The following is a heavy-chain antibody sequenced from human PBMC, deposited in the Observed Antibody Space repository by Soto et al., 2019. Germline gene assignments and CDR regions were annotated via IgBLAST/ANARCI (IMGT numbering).Heavy chain of an antibody. CDR3: ARDGAAAAFDY. CDR1: GGSISSGDYY. CDR2: IYYSGST. V-gene: IGHV4-30-4*01. D-gene: IGHD6-13*01. Sequence: PSETLSLTCTVSGGSISSGDYYWSWIRQPPGKGLEWIGYIYYSGSTYYNPSLKSRVTISVDTSKNQFSLKLSSVTAADTAVYHCARDGAAAAFDYWGQGTLVTVSS. J-gene: IGHJ4*02.